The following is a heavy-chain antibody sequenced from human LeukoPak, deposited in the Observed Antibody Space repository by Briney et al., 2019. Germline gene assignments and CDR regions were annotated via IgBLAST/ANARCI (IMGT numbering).Heavy chain of an antibody. D-gene: IGHD6-19*01. J-gene: IGHJ4*02. CDR1: GGSFSGYY. V-gene: IGHV4-34*01. CDR3: ARGSAWYFVY. Sequence: SETLSLTCAVYGGSFSGYYWSWIRKPPGKGLEWIGEINHSGSTNYNPSLKSRVTISVDTSKNQFSLKLTSVTAADTAVYYCARGSAWYFVYWGQGALVTVSS. CDR2: INHSGST.